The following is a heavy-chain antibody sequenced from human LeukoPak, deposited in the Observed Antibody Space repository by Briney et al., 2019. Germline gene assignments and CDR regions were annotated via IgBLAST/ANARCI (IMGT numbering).Heavy chain of an antibody. Sequence: GESLKISCKGSGYSFTSYWIGLVRQMPGKGLEWMGIIYPGDSDTRYSPSFQGQVTISADKSISTAYLQWSSLKASDTAMYYCARTVVVAASGIGNDYWGQGTLVTVSS. J-gene: IGHJ4*02. CDR3: ARTVVVAASGIGNDY. V-gene: IGHV5-51*01. CDR2: IYPGDSDT. D-gene: IGHD2-15*01. CDR1: GYSFTSYW.